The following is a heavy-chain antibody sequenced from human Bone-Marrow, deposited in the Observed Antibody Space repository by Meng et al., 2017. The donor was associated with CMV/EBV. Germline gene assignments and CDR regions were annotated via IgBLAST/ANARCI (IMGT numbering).Heavy chain of an antibody. Sequence: GESLKISCAASGFTFSSYAMSWVRQAPGKGLEWVSAISGSGGSTYYADSVKGRFTISRDNSKNTLYLQMNSLRAEDTAVYYCAKDGPIRMDVWGQGTTVTVSS. CDR2: ISGSGGST. J-gene: IGHJ6*02. CDR1: GFTFSSYA. V-gene: IGHV3-23*01. CDR3: AKDGPIRMDV.